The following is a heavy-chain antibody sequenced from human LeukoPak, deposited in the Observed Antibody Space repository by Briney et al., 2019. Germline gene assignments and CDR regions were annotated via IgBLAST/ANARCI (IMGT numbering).Heavy chain of an antibody. J-gene: IGHJ3*02. V-gene: IGHV4-59*08. Sequence: SETLSLTCSVSGASISSYYWSWIRQPPGKGLEWIGYIYYSGSTNYNPSLKSRVTISVDTSKNQFSLKLSSVTAADTAVYYCARREDAFDIWGQGTMVTVSS. CDR2: IYYSGST. CDR3: ARREDAFDI. D-gene: IGHD1-26*01. CDR1: GASISSYY.